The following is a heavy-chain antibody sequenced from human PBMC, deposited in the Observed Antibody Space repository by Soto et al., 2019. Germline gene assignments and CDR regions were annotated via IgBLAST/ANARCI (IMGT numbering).Heavy chain of an antibody. Sequence: QVQLVESGGGVVQSGRSLRLSCAASGFTFSTHGMHWVRQAPGKGLEWVALIWYDGSNKYYPDSVKGRFTISRDNSKNTLYLQINTRRAEDTAVYYCAREASHGDSRVYFDYWGQGTLVTVSS. D-gene: IGHD4-17*01. CDR2: IWYDGSNK. J-gene: IGHJ4*02. V-gene: IGHV3-33*01. CDR3: AREASHGDSRVYFDY. CDR1: GFTFSTHG.